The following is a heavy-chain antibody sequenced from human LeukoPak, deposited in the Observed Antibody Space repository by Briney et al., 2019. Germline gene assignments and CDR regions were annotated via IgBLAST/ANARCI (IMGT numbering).Heavy chain of an antibody. V-gene: IGHV1-2*06. CDR3: ARSNPPNYDYVWGSYRYYWFDP. Sequence: ASVKVSCKASGYTFTGYYMHWVRQAPGQGLEWMGRINPNSGGTSYAQKFQGRVTMTRDTSTSTVYMELSSLRSEDTAVYYCARSNPPNYDYVWGSYRYYWFDPWGQGTLVTVSS. J-gene: IGHJ5*02. CDR2: INPNSGGT. CDR1: GYTFTGYY. D-gene: IGHD3-16*02.